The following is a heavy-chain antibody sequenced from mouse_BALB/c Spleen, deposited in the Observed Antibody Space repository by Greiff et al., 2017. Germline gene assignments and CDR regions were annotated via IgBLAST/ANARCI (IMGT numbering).Heavy chain of an antibody. Sequence: EVKLQESGPGLVKPSQSLSLTCSVTGYSITSGYYWNWIRQFPGNKLEWIGYISYDGSNNYNPSLKNRISITRDTSKNQFFLKLNSVTTEDTATYYCARDARVYAMDYWGQGTSVTVSS. CDR3: ARDARVYAMDY. CDR1: GYSITSGYY. J-gene: IGHJ4*01. CDR2: ISYDGSN. V-gene: IGHV3-6*02. D-gene: IGHD3-1*01.